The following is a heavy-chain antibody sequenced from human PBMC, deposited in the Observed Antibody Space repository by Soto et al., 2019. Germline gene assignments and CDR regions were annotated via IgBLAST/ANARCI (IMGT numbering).Heavy chain of an antibody. CDR2: IYHSGST. CDR1: GGSIRSGGYS. J-gene: IGHJ4*02. V-gene: IGHV4-30-2*01. D-gene: IGHD2-21*01. CDR3: ARGPPHSH. Sequence: QLQLQESGSGLVKPSQTLSLTCAVSGGSIRSGGYSWSWIRQPPGKVLEWIGYIYHSGSTYYNPSIKCRVTIPVDNSKNQFALKVSSVSAADTAVYYFARGPPHSHWGQGTLVTVSS.